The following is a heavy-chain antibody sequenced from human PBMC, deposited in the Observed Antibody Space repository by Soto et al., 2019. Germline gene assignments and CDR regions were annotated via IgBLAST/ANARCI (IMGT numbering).Heavy chain of an antibody. CDR2: IYYSGST. J-gene: IGHJ5*02. V-gene: IGHV4-59*01. Sequence: SETLSLTCTVSGGSISSYYWSWIRQPPGKGLEWIGYIYYSGSTNYNPSLKSRVTISVDTSKNQFSLKLSSVTAADTAVYYCARLVYSGENWFDPWGQGTLVTVSS. CDR1: GGSISSYY. CDR3: ARLVYSGENWFDP. D-gene: IGHD3-16*01.